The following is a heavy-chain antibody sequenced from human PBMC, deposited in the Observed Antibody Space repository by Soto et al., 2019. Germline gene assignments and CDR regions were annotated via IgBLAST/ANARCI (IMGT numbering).Heavy chain of an antibody. Sequence: LRLSCAASGFTFSSYWMHWVRQAPGKGLVWVSRINSDGSSTSYADSVKGRFTISRDNAKNTLYLQMNSLRAEDTAVYYCARDIIEGSGWASDGMYFRAQGTSVPVS. CDR3: ARDIIEGSGWASDGMYF. CDR2: INSDGSST. V-gene: IGHV3-74*01. D-gene: IGHD6-25*01. CDR1: GFTFSSYW. J-gene: IGHJ6*02.